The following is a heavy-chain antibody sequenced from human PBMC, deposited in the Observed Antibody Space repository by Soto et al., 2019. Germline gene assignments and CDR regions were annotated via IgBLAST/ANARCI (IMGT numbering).Heavy chain of an antibody. D-gene: IGHD3-3*01. CDR1: GFTFSSYG. V-gene: IGHV3-30*18. Sequence: RLSCAASGFTFSSYGMHWVRQAPGKGLEWVAVISYDGSNKYYADSVKGRFTISRDNSKNTLYLQMNSLRAEDTAVYYCAKAANRTYYDFWSGYYKEDYYYYGMDVWGQGTTVTVSS. J-gene: IGHJ6*02. CDR2: ISYDGSNK. CDR3: AKAANRTYYDFWSGYYKEDYYYYGMDV.